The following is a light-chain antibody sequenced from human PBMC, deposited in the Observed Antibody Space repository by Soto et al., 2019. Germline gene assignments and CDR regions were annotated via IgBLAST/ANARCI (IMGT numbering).Light chain of an antibody. CDR1: QSVSSY. V-gene: IGKV3-11*01. CDR3: QQRSNWPRT. J-gene: IGKJ1*01. Sequence: EIVLTQSPATLSLYPGERATLSCRASQSVSSYLAWYQQKPGQAPSLLIYDASNRATGIPARFSGSGSGTDLTLTISSLEPEDFAVYYCQQRSNWPRTFGQGTQV. CDR2: DAS.